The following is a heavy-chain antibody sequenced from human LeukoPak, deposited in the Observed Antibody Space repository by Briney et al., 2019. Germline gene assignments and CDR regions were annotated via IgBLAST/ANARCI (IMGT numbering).Heavy chain of an antibody. CDR2: IYYSGST. J-gene: IGHJ5*02. D-gene: IGHD3-3*01. Sequence: KPSETLSLTCTVSGGSISSYYWSWIRQPPGKGLEWIGYIYYSGSTNYNPSLKSRVTISADTSKNQFSLKLSSVTAADTAVYYCARSGYDFWSGYYRREDLWWFDPWGQGTLVTVSS. CDR3: ARSGYDFWSGYYRREDLWWFDP. V-gene: IGHV4-59*08. CDR1: GGSISSYY.